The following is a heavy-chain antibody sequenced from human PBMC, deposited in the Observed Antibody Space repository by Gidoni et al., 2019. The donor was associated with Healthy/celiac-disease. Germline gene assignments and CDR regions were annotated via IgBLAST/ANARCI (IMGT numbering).Heavy chain of an antibody. V-gene: IGHV3-21*01. CDR3: ARDQGQEDTAMEFDY. CDR2: ISSSSSYI. J-gene: IGHJ4*02. Sequence: EVQLVESGGGLVKPGGSLRLSCAASGFTFSRYSMNWVRQALGKGLEWVSSISSSSSYIYYADSVKGRFTISRDNAKNSLYLQMNSLRAEDTAVYYCARDQGQEDTAMEFDYWGQGTLVTVSS. D-gene: IGHD5-18*01. CDR1: GFTFSRYS.